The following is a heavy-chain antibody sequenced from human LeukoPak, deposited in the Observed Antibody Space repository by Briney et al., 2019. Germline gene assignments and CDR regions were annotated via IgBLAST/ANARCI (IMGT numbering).Heavy chain of an antibody. D-gene: IGHD3-10*01. Sequence: PGGSLRLSCAASGFTFSSYAMHWVRQAPGKGPEWVAVISYDGSNKYYADSVKGRFTISRDNSKNTLYLQMNSLRAEDTAVYYCARDFYHYGSGSYLDYWGQGTLVTVSS. CDR1: GFTFSSYA. CDR2: ISYDGSNK. J-gene: IGHJ4*02. V-gene: IGHV3-30-3*01. CDR3: ARDFYHYGSGSYLDY.